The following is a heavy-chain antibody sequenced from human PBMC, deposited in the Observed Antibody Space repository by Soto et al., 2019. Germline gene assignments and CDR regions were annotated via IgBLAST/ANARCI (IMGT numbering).Heavy chain of an antibody. J-gene: IGHJ4*02. CDR3: AKYRTVAAAYFDY. Sequence: PGGSLRLSCAASGFTFSSYAMHWVRQAPGKGLEWVSAISGSGGSTYYADSVRGRFTISRDNSKNTLYLQMNSLRAEDTAVYYCAKYRTVAAAYFDYWGQGTLVTVSS. CDR2: ISGSGGST. V-gene: IGHV3-23*01. CDR1: GFTFSSYA. D-gene: IGHD6-13*01.